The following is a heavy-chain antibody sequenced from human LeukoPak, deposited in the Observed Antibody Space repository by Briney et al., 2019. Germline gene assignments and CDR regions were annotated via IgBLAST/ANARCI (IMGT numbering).Heavy chain of an antibody. V-gene: IGHV4-4*07. D-gene: IGHD1-26*01. CDR3: ARRAVVGASFGDAFDI. CDR1: GGSISSYY. Sequence: SETLSLTCTVSGGSISSYYWSWIRQPAGKGLEWIGRIYTSGSTNYNPSLKSRVTMSVDTSKNQFSLKLSSVTAADTAVYYCARRAVVGASFGDAFDIWGQGTMVTVSS. J-gene: IGHJ3*02. CDR2: IYTSGST.